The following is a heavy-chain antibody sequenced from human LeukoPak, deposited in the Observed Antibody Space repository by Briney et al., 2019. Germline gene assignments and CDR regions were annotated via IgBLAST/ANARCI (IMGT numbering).Heavy chain of an antibody. CDR3: ARSASRYFDWFDY. D-gene: IGHD3-9*01. V-gene: IGHV5-51*01. J-gene: IGHJ4*02. CDR1: GYSFTDYW. CDR2: IYPGDSDT. Sequence: GESLKISCKGSGYSFTDYWIGWVRQMPGKGLEWMGIIYPGDSDTRYIPSFQGQVTISADKSINTAYLQWSSLKASDTAIYYCARSASRYFDWFDYWGQGTLVTVSS.